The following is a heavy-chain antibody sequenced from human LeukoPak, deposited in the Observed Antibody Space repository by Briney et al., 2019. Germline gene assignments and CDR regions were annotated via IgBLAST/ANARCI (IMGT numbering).Heavy chain of an antibody. CDR2: ISGSGGST. V-gene: IGHV3-23*01. Sequence: SGGSLRLSCAASGFTFSSYAMSWVRQAPGKGLEWVSTISGSGGSTDYADSVKGRFTISRDNSKNTLYLQMDSLGAEDTAEYYCATMGDDSWSGYWPDYWGQGTLVTVSS. D-gene: IGHD3-3*01. J-gene: IGHJ4*02. CDR1: GFTFSSYA. CDR3: ATMGDDSWSGYWPDY.